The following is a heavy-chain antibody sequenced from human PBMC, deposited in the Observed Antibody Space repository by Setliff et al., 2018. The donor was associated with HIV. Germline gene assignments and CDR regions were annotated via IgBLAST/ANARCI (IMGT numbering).Heavy chain of an antibody. Sequence: PSETLSLTCSVSGDSVSSRSYYWGWIRQSPGKGLEWIGSIYFNGITHDNPSLKSRVTTSVDTSKNQFSLKLSSVTAADTAIYYCVTVVQDDLGVALCDYWGQGTLVTVS. D-gene: IGHD3-3*01. CDR3: VTVVQDDLGVALCDY. CDR1: GDSVSSRSYY. J-gene: IGHJ4*02. CDR2: IYFNGIT. V-gene: IGHV4-39*01.